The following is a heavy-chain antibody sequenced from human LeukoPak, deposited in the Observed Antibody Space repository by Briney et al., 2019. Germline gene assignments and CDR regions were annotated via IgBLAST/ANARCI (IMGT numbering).Heavy chain of an antibody. CDR2: ISGSGGST. V-gene: IGHV3-23*01. J-gene: IGHJ6*02. CDR1: GFTFSSYA. CDR3: ARDFSRGRGYYYYGMDV. D-gene: IGHD6-13*01. Sequence: PGGSLRLSCAASGFTFSSYAMSWVRQAPGKGLEWVSAISGSGGSTYYADSVKGRFTISRDNSKNTLYLQMNSLRAEDTAVYYCARDFSRGRGYYYYGMDVWGQGTTVTVSS.